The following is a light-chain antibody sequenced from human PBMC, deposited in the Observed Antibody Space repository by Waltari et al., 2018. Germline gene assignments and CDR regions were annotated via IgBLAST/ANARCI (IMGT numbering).Light chain of an antibody. CDR1: QSISDY. V-gene: IGKV1-39*01. CDR3: QHYNMYLET. Sequence: DVQLTQSPSSLSASVGDRVTITCRASQSISDYLNWYQVKPGKAPSLLIYAASSLQSGVPSRFSGRGSGTDFTLTISSLQPEDFATYYCQHYNMYLETFGQGTKVEIK. CDR2: AAS. J-gene: IGKJ1*01.